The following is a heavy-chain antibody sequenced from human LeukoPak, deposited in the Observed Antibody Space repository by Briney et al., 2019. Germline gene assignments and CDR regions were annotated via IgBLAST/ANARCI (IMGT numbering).Heavy chain of an antibody. D-gene: IGHD6-13*01. CDR3: AKERLYSSSWYDY. J-gene: IGHJ4*02. CDR1: GFTFSSYG. V-gene: IGHV3-30*02. CDR2: IQHDGSYK. Sequence: GGSLRLSCAASGFTFSSYGMHWVRQAPGKGLEWVTFIQHDGSYKDYADSVKGRFTISRDDSENTLYLQMNSLRAEDTAVYYCAKERLYSSSWYDYWGQGILVTVSS.